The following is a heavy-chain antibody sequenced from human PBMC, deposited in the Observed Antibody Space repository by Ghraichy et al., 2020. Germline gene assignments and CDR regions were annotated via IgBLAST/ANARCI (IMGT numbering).Heavy chain of an antibody. CDR1: GFTFSNAW. V-gene: IGHV3-15*01. CDR3: TTDPDYYDSSYPPMFDY. CDR2: IKSKTDGGTT. J-gene: IGHJ4*02. Sequence: ETLSLTCAASGFTFSNAWMSWVRQAPGKGLEWVGRIKSKTDGGTTDYAAPVKGRFTISRDDSKNTLYLQMNSLKTEDTAVYYCTTDPDYYDSSYPPMFDYWGQGTLVTVSS. D-gene: IGHD3-22*01.